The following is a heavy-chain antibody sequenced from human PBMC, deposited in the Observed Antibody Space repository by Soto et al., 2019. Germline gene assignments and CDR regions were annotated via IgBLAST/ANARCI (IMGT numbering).Heavy chain of an antibody. CDR1: GYTFTSYT. J-gene: IGHJ4*02. CDR2: IIPILGIA. D-gene: IGHD2-15*01. CDR3: ASGVYCSGGSCYSDFDY. Sequence: SVKVSCKASGYTFTSYTISWVRQAPGQGLEWMGRIIPILGIANYAQKFQGRVTITADKSTSTAYMELSSLRSEDTAVYYCASGVYCSGGSCYSDFDYWGQGTLVTVSS. V-gene: IGHV1-69*02.